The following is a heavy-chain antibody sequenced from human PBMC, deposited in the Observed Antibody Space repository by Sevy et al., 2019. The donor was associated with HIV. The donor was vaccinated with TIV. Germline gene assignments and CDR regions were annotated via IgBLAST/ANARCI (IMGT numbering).Heavy chain of an antibody. J-gene: IGHJ4*02. CDR1: GYTFTSYG. CDR3: ARDLGGYGGNSIDY. Sequence: ASVKVSCKASGYTFTSYGISWVRQAPGRGLEWMGWISAYNANTNYAQKLQGRVTMTTDTSTSTAYMELRSLRSDDTAVYYCARDLGGYGGNSIDYWGQGTLVTVSS. D-gene: IGHD2-21*02. V-gene: IGHV1-18*01. CDR2: ISAYNANT.